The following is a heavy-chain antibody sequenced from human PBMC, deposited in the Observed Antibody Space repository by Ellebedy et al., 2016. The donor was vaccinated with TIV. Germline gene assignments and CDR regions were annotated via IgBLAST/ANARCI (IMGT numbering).Heavy chain of an antibody. CDR1: GDSINNYY. CDR2: IPYSGSA. D-gene: IGHD5-12*01. J-gene: IGHJ4*02. V-gene: IGHV4-59*08. CDR3: ARRRLGIGDEY. Sequence: MPSETLSLTCTVSGDSINNYYWNWIRQPPGKGLEWVGYIPYSGSADYNPSLKSRVTISLDTSKNQFSLKLISVTAADTAVYYCARRRLGIGDEYWGQGTLVTVSS.